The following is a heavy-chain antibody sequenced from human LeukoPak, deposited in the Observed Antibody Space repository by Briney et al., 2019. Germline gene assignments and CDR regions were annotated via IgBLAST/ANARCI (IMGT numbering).Heavy chain of an antibody. V-gene: IGHV3-30-3*01. Sequence: PGRSLRLSCAASGFTFSDYAMHWVRQAPGKGLEWVAVISYDGSNKYYADSVKGRFTISRDNSKNTLYLQMNNLRAEDTAVYYCARGLVSDWYDAFDIWGQGTMVTVSS. CDR1: GFTFSDYA. CDR3: ARGLVSDWYDAFDI. J-gene: IGHJ3*02. D-gene: IGHD6-19*01. CDR2: ISYDGSNK.